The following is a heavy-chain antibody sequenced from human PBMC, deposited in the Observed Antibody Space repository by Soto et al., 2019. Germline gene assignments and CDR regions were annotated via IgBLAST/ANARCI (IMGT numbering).Heavy chain of an antibody. D-gene: IGHD2-15*01. Sequence: GGSLRLSCAASGFTFSSYSMNWVRQAPGKGLEWVSSISSSSSYIYYADSVKGRFTISRDNAKNSLYLQMNSLRAGDTAVYYCARAVRSSGASRHSDYYFGMDVWGQGTKVPVSS. CDR2: ISSSSSYI. CDR3: ARAVRSSGASRHSDYYFGMDV. V-gene: IGHV3-21*01. CDR1: GFTFSSYS. J-gene: IGHJ6*02.